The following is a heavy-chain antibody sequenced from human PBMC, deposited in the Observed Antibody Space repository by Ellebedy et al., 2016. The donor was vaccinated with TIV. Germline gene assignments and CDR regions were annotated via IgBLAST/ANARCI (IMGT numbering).Heavy chain of an antibody. CDR1: GFTFSNYW. Sequence: GGSLRLXCEASGFTFSNYWMAWVRQAPGKGLAWVAVVWHDGSTTYYEDSVKGRFTISRDNSKNTLYLQMNDLRVEDTAVYYCARGRGYSAGWFQDWFDSWGQGTPVTVSS. CDR3: ARGRGYSAGWFQDWFDS. J-gene: IGHJ5*01. V-gene: IGHV3-33*08. CDR2: VWHDGSTT. D-gene: IGHD6-19*01.